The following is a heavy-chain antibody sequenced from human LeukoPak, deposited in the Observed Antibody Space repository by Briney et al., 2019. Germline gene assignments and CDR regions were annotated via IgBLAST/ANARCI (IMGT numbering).Heavy chain of an antibody. CDR1: GFTFSSYA. J-gene: IGHJ4*02. CDR3: ARSMTTVTHFDY. D-gene: IGHD4-11*01. Sequence: PGGSLRLSCAASGFTFSSYAMHWVRQAPGKGQGWVAVMSYDGSNKYYADSVKGRFTISRDNSKNTLYLQMNSLRAEDTAVYYCARSMTTVTHFDYWGQGTLVTVSS. V-gene: IGHV3-30*04. CDR2: MSYDGSNK.